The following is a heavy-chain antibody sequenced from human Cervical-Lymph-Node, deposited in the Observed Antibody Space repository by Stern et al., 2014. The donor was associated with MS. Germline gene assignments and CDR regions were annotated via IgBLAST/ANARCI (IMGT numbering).Heavy chain of an antibody. Sequence: QVQLVESGAEVKKPGASVKVSCKASGYTFTGYYMHWVRQAPGQGPEWMGWINSNGGGTTYAQKFQGRVTVTRDTSISTVSMELSRLRSDDTAVYYCARGGTSSCDYWGQGTLVTVSS. J-gene: IGHJ4*02. V-gene: IGHV1-2*02. D-gene: IGHD1-14*01. CDR1: GYTFTGYY. CDR2: INSNGGGT. CDR3: ARGGTSSCDY.